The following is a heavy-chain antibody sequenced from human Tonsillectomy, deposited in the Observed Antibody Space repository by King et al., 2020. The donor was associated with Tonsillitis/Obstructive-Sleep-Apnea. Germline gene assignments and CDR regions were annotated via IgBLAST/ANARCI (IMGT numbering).Heavy chain of an antibody. CDR1: GFTFSSNY. Sequence: EVQLVESGGGLIQPGGSLRLSCAASGFTFSSNYMSWVRQAPGKGLEWVSVLYSGGSTYYSDSVKGRFTISRDNSKNPLYLQMNSLRAEDTAVYYCASHKGNFDWYFDLWGRGTLVTVSS. V-gene: IGHV3-53*01. CDR2: LYSGGST. J-gene: IGHJ2*01. CDR3: ASHKGNFDWYFDL. D-gene: IGHD1-7*01.